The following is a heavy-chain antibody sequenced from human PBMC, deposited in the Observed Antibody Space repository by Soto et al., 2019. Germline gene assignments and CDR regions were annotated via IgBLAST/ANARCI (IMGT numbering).Heavy chain of an antibody. Sequence: EVQILESGGGLVQPGGSLRLSCAASGFTFSSYAMYWVRQAPGKGLEWVSGISDSGTGTYYADSVKGRFTISRDNSKNTVYLEMKSLRADDTAVYYCAKDHTVVIRDAFDIWGQGTMVNVSS. CDR3: AKDHTVVIRDAFDI. V-gene: IGHV3-23*01. J-gene: IGHJ3*02. D-gene: IGHD3-22*01. CDR1: GFTFSSYA. CDR2: ISDSGTGT.